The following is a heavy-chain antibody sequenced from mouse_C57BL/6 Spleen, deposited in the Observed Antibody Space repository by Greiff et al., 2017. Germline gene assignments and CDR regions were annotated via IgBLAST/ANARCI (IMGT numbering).Heavy chain of an antibody. CDR3: GSDYDNYYAMDY. D-gene: IGHD2-1*01. J-gene: IGHJ4*01. V-gene: IGHV3-6*01. Sequence: EVKLLEPGPGLVKPSQSLSLTCSVTGYSITSGYYWNWIRQFPGNKLEWMGFIRYDGSNNYNPSLKNRTSITRDTSNNPSFLKLNSVTTEDAATYYCGSDYDNYYAMDYWGQGTSVTVSS. CDR2: IRYDGSN. CDR1: GYSITSGYY.